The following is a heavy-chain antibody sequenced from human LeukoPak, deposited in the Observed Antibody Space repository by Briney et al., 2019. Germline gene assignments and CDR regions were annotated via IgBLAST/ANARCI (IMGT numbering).Heavy chain of an antibody. D-gene: IGHD3-3*01. CDR2: INPNSGGT. V-gene: IGHV1-2*02. CDR1: GYTFTSYY. CDR3: ARGHHRGVVISFGY. J-gene: IGHJ4*02. Sequence: TGGFLRLSCVASGYTFTSYYMHWVRQAPGQGLEWMGWINPNSGGTNYAQKFQGRVTMTRDTSISTAYMELSRLRSDDTAVYYCARGHHRGVVISFGYWGQGTLVTVSS.